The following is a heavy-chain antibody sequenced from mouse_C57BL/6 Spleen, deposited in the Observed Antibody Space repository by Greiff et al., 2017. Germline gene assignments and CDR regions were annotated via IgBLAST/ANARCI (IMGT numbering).Heavy chain of an antibody. CDR1: GYTFTDYE. V-gene: IGHV1-15*01. CDR3: TSGEGALYAMDY. Sequence: VQLQQSGAELVRPGASVTLSCKASGYTFTDYEMHWVKQTPVHGLEWIGAIDPETGGTAYNQKFKGKAILTADKSSSTAYMELRSLTSEDSAVYYCTSGEGALYAMDYWGQGTSATVSS. J-gene: IGHJ4*01. CDR2: IDPETGGT.